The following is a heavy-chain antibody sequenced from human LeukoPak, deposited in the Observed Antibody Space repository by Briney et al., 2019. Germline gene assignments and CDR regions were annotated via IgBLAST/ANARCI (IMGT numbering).Heavy chain of an antibody. CDR1: GYTFTSYD. CDR3: ARGSPNAVAFDY. J-gene: IGHJ4*02. V-gene: IGHV1-8*01. CDR2: MNPNSGNT. Sequence: ASVKVSCKASGYTFTSYDINWVRQATGQGLEWMGWMNPNSGNTGYAQKFQGRVTMTRNTSISTAYMELSSLRSEDTAVYYCARGSPNAVAFDYWGQGTLVTVSS. D-gene: IGHD6-19*01.